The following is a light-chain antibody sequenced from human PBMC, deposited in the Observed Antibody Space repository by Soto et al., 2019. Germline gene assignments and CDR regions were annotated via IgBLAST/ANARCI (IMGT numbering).Light chain of an antibody. Sequence: IVMTQSPDCLAVCLGERATINCKSSHSVLYNSNNKNYLAWYQQKVGQPPKLLIYWASTRESGVPDRFSGSGSGTDFTLTISSLQSEDFAVYYCQQYNNWPTFGQGTRLEI. CDR1: HSVLYNSNNKNY. CDR2: WAS. J-gene: IGKJ5*01. CDR3: QQYNNWPT. V-gene: IGKV4-1*01.